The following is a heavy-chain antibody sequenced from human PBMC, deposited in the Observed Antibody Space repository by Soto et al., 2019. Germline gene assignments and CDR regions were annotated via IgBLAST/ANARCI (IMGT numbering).Heavy chain of an antibody. V-gene: IGHV1-18*01. CDR1: GYTFTSYG. J-gene: IGHJ4*02. Sequence: ASLKVACKTAGYTFTSYGISWGRQTTGQGLEWMGWISAYNVNTNYAQKLQGRVTMTTDTSTSTAYMELRSLRSDDTAVYYCATEFYYYDSSGPQQDWGRGTLVTVSS. CDR3: ATEFYYYDSSGPQQD. D-gene: IGHD3-22*01. CDR2: ISAYNVNT.